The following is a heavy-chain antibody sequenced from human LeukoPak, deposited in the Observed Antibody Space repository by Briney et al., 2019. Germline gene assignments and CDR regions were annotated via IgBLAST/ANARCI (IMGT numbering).Heavy chain of an antibody. CDR3: ASTQEMYYYYYMDV. Sequence: SETLSLTCTVSGGSISSSSYYWGWLRQPPGKGLEWIGSIYYSGSTYYNPSLKSRVTISVDTSKNQFSLKLSSVTAADTAVYYCASTQEMYYYYYMDVWGKGTTVTVSS. D-gene: IGHD5-24*01. V-gene: IGHV4-39*01. CDR2: IYYSGST. J-gene: IGHJ6*03. CDR1: GGSISSSSYY.